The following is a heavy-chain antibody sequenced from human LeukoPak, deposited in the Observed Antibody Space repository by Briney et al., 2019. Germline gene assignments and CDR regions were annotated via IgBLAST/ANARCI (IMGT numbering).Heavy chain of an antibody. V-gene: IGHV3-30*03. CDR3: AFLEGYSYGTGSSYGTDV. CDR1: GFTFSGYG. J-gene: IGHJ6*02. Sequence: GRSLRLSCAASGFTFSGYGMHWVRQAPGKGLEWVAVMSFDVRNTYYSESVKGRFTITRDSFRNTLYLQMNSLRTEDTAVYYCAFLEGYSYGTGSSYGTDVWGQGTAVTVS. D-gene: IGHD5-18*01. CDR2: MSFDVRNT.